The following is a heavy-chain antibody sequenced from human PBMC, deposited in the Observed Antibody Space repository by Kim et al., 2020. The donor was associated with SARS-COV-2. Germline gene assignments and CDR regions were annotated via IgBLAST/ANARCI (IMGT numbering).Heavy chain of an antibody. CDR2: IYYSGST. CDR3: ARSRFVSQIDY. J-gene: IGHJ4*02. V-gene: IGHV4-39*01. Sequence: SETLSLTCTVSGGSISSSSYYWGWIRQPPGKGLEWIGSIYYSGSTYYNPSLKSRVTISVDTSKNQFSLKLSSVTAADTAVYYCARSRFVSQIDYWGQGTLVTVSS. CDR1: GGSISSSSYY. D-gene: IGHD3-10*01.